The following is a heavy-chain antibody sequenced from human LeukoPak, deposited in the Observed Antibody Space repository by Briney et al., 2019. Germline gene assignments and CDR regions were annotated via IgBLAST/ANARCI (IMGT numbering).Heavy chain of an antibody. V-gene: IGHV3-48*03. CDR2: ISSGGSTI. CDR1: GFTFSSYA. Sequence: GGSLRLSCAASGFTFSSYAMSWVRQAPGKGLEWLSYISSGGSTIYYADSVKGRFTISRDNAKNSLFLQINSLRAEDTAVYYCARDYYLDYWGQGTLVTVSS. CDR3: ARDYYLDY. J-gene: IGHJ4*02.